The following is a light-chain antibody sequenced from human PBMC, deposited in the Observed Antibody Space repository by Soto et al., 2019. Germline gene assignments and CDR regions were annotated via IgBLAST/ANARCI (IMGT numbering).Light chain of an antibody. CDR1: SSDVGGYNS. J-gene: IGLJ1*01. V-gene: IGLV2-14*03. CDR3: SSYTSSMTIV. Sequence: QSALTQPASVSGSPGQSITISCTGTSSDVGGYNSVSWYHHHPAKAPKLILYDVSDRPSGVSYRFSGSKSGNTASLTISGLQAADEADYFCSSYTSSMTIVFGSGTKLTVL. CDR2: DVS.